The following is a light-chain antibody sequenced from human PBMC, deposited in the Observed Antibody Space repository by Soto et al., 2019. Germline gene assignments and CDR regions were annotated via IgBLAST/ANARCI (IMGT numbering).Light chain of an antibody. Sequence: EVVMTQSPATLSVSPVARATLSCRASQSVSSFLAWYQQKPGQAPRLLIYDASNRATGIPGRFSGSGSGTDFTLTISSLEPEDFAVYYCKQRSNWPRTVGKGNKVDIK. CDR1: QSVSSF. CDR3: KQRSNWPRT. V-gene: IGKV3-11*01. J-gene: IGKJ1*01. CDR2: DAS.